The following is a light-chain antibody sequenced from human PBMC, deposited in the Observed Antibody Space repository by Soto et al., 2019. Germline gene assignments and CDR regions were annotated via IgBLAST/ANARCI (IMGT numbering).Light chain of an antibody. CDR3: QQYGSSGT. V-gene: IGKV3-20*01. J-gene: IGKJ1*01. CDR2: GAS. Sequence: IVLTQSPGTLSLSPGERATFSCRASQSASSSYIAWYQQKRGQAPRRLIYGASIRATGIPDRFSGSGSGTDFTLTISRLEPEDFAVYYCQQYGSSGTFGQGTKVDIK. CDR1: QSASSSY.